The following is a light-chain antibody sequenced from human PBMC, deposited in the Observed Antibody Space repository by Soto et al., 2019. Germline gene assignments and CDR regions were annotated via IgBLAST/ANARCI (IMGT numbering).Light chain of an antibody. CDR3: QQYDSSPLT. Sequence: EIVLTQSPATLSLSPGGRATLSCRASQSVSSYLAWYQQKPGQAPRVLIYGASRRATGIPDRSSGSGSGTDFTLTISRLEPEDFAVYYCQQYDSSPLTFGGGTKVHIK. V-gene: IGKV3-20*01. J-gene: IGKJ4*01. CDR1: QSVSSY. CDR2: GAS.